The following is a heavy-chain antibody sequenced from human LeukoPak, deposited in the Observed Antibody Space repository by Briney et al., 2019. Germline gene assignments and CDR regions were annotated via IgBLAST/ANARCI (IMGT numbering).Heavy chain of an antibody. D-gene: IGHD3-3*01. CDR2: ISAYNGNT. V-gene: IGHV1-18*01. CDR3: ARDSNYDFWSGEFDY. CDR1: GYTFTSYG. J-gene: IGHJ4*02. Sequence: GASVKVSCKASGYTFTSYGISWVRQAPGQGLEWMGWISAYNGNTNYAQKLQGRVTMTTDTSTSTAYMELRSLRSDDTAVYYCARDSNYDFWSGEFDYWGQGTLVTVSS.